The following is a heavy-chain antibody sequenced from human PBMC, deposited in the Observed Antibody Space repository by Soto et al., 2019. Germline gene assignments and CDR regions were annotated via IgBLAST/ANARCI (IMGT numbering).Heavy chain of an antibody. V-gene: IGHV3-11*06. J-gene: IGHJ5*02. D-gene: IGHD2-15*01. CDR3: VRGGGGGLFDP. CDR1: GFTFGDSH. Sequence: GGSLRLSCAGSGFTFGDSHMSWIRQAPGKGLEWLSYISPGSRYPAYADSVKGRFTISSDNAKRSLYLQMMSLTAEDTAIYYCVRGGGGGLFDPWGQGTMVTVSS. CDR2: ISPGSRYP.